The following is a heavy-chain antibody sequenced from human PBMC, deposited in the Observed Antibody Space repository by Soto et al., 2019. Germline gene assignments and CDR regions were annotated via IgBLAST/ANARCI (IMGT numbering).Heavy chain of an antibody. D-gene: IGHD3-22*01. CDR1: GGSISSYY. J-gene: IGHJ3*02. CDR3: ARDGGRTYYYDSSGYYAFDI. V-gene: IGHV4-59*01. Sequence: SETLSLTCTVSGGSISSYYWSWIRQPPGKGLEWIGYIYYRGSTKYNPSPKSRVTISVDTSKNQFSMKLSSVTAADTAVYYCARDGGRTYYYDSSGYYAFDIWGQGTMVTVSS. CDR2: IYYRGST.